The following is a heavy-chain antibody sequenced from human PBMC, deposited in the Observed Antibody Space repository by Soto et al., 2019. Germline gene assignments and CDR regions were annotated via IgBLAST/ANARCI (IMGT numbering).Heavy chain of an antibody. CDR1: GVTFSSYG. J-gene: IGHJ4*02. V-gene: IGHV3-30*18. CDR2: ISYDGSNK. Sequence: PWGSLRLSCAASGVTFSSYGMHWVRQDPGKGLEWVAVISYDGSNKYYADSVKGRFTISRDNSKNTLYLQMNSLRAEDTAVYYCAKDLMGYCSGGSCYGYDYWGQGTLVTVSS. D-gene: IGHD2-15*01. CDR3: AKDLMGYCSGGSCYGYDY.